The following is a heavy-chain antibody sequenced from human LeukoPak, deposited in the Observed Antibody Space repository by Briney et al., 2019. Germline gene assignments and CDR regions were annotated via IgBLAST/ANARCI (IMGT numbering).Heavy chain of an antibody. J-gene: IGHJ4*02. V-gene: IGHV1-46*01. Sequence: ASVKVSCKASGYTFTNYYIHWVRQAPGQGLEWMGIINPSGGSTNFAQKFQGRVTMTTDTSTITVYMELSSLRSDDTAVYYCARGGFWSLYYFDYWGQGTLVTVSS. CDR3: ARGGFWSLYYFDY. CDR1: GYTFTNYY. D-gene: IGHD3-3*01. CDR2: INPSGGST.